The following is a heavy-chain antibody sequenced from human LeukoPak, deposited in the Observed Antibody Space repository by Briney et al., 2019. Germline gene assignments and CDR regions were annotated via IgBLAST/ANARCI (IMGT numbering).Heavy chain of an antibody. D-gene: IGHD2-8*01. Sequence: GGSLRLSCATSGFTFDDYAMHWVRHAPGKGLEWVCLISGDGGSTYYADSVKGRFTISRDNSRNSLYLQMNNLRTEDTALYYCAKDGLHCTNGVCYSAIIDYWGQGTLVTVSS. V-gene: IGHV3-43*02. CDR3: AKDGLHCTNGVCYSAIIDY. CDR1: GFTFDDYA. J-gene: IGHJ4*02. CDR2: ISGDGGST.